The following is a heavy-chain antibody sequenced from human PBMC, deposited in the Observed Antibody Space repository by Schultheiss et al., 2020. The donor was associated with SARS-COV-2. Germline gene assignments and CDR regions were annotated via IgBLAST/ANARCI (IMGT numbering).Heavy chain of an antibody. Sequence: GGSLRLSCAASGFTFSSYDMHWVRQATGKGLEWVSAIGTAGDPYYPGSVKGRFTISRENSKNTLYLQMSSLRAEDTAVYYCVKGGYSSGWPFDYWGQGTLVTVSS. D-gene: IGHD6-19*01. J-gene: IGHJ4*02. CDR3: VKGGYSSGWPFDY. CDR1: GFTFSSYD. V-gene: IGHV3-13*05. CDR2: IGTAGDP.